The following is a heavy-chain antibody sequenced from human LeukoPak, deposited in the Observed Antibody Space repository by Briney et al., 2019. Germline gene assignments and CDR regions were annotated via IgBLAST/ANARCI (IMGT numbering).Heavy chain of an antibody. D-gene: IGHD2-15*01. CDR2: ISWNSFSI. CDR1: GFTFDDYA. J-gene: IGHJ5*02. V-gene: IGHV3-9*01. Sequence: PGGSLRLSCAASGFTFDDYAMHWVRQAPGKGLEWVSGISWNSFSIGYADSVKGRFTISRDNAKNSLYLQMNSLRAEDTAVYSCARGADGVSSNSRGWFDPWGQGTLVTVSS. CDR3: ARGADGVSSNSRGWFDP.